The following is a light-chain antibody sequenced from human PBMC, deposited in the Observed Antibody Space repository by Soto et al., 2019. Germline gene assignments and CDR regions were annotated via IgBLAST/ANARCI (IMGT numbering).Light chain of an antibody. CDR1: QSVSSN. CDR2: GAS. J-gene: IGKJ1*01. CDR3: QQYNIWPPWT. Sequence: EIVMTQSPATLSVSPGERATLSCRASQSVSSNLAWYQQKPGQAPRLLIYGASTRATGIPARFSGSGSGTEFTLTISSLQSEDFAFYYCQQYNIWPPWTFGQGTKVAIK. V-gene: IGKV3-15*01.